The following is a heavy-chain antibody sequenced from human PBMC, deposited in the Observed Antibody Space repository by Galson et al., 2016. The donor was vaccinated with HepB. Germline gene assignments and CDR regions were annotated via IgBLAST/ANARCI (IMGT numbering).Heavy chain of an antibody. CDR1: GFTFSSFP. V-gene: IGHV3-23*01. J-gene: IGHJ3*02. Sequence: SLRLSCAASGFTFSSFPMNWVRQAPGKGPQWVSAISANGGTTYYGDSVKGRFTISRDNSKNTVYLQMNSLRAEDTAVYHCAKDYRYSSGYDAFDIWGQGTRVTVSS. CDR3: AKDYRYSSGYDAFDI. CDR2: ISANGGTT. D-gene: IGHD6-19*01.